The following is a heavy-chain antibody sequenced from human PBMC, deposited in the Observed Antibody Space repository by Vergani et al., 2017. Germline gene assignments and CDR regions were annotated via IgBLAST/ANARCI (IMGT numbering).Heavy chain of an antibody. CDR1: DSSIMTNPY. J-gene: IGHJ6*01. CDR3: ARRRGSGGFFPSSYFYGMDV. Sequence: QVQLQESGPGLVKPSETLTLTCDVSDSSIMTNPYWGWFRQSPGKGLEWIGCIHHSGDTHYNSSLKSRVSISIVSSSKFSLSLTSVTAADTAIYYCARRRGSGGFFPSSYFYGMDVRGHGTTVTVSS. CDR2: IHHSGDT. D-gene: IGHD3-10*01. V-gene: IGHV4-38-2*01.